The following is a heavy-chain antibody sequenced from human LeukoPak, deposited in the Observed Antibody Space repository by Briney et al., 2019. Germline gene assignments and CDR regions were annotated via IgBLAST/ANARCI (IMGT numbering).Heavy chain of an antibody. Sequence: NTGGSLRLSCAASGFTFSSYSMNWVRQAPGKGLEWVSSISSSSSYIYYADSVKGRFTISRDNAKSSLYLQMNSLRAEDTAVYYCARRNSKTGRVYWGQGTLVTVSS. CDR1: GFTFSSYS. CDR2: ISSSSSYI. CDR3: ARRNSKTGRVY. J-gene: IGHJ4*02. D-gene: IGHD1-1*01. V-gene: IGHV3-21*01.